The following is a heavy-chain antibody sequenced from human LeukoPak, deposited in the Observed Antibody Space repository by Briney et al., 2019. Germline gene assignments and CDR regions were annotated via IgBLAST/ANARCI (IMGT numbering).Heavy chain of an antibody. CDR1: GGSISSYY. CDR2: IYYSGGT. D-gene: IGHD6-6*01. V-gene: IGHV4-59*01. Sequence: SGTLSLTCTVSGGSISSYYWSWIRQPPGKGLEWIGYIYYSGGTSYNPSLKSRVTISVDTSKNQFSLKLNSVTAADTAVYYCAKGSIAARPLYYFDFWGQGTLVTVSS. J-gene: IGHJ4*02. CDR3: AKGSIAARPLYYFDF.